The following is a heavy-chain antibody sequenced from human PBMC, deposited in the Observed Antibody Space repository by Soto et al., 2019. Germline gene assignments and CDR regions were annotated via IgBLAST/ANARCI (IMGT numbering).Heavy chain of an antibody. CDR1: GFTFSSYG. D-gene: IGHD3-22*01. CDR3: AREFGPDSSGFHC. J-gene: IGHJ4*02. Sequence: QVQLVESGGGVVQPGRSLRLSCAASGFTFSSYGMHWVRQAPGKGLEWVAVIWYDGSNKYYADSVKGRFTISRDNSKNTLYQQMISLRSEDTAVYYCAREFGPDSSGFHCWGQGTLVTVSS. CDR2: IWYDGSNK. V-gene: IGHV3-33*01.